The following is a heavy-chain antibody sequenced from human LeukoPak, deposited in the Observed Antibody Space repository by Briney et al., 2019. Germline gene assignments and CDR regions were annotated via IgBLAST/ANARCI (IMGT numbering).Heavy chain of an antibody. Sequence: SETLSLTCTVSGDSISSYYWSWLRQPAGKGLEWVGRIYTSGSTNYNPSLKSRVTMSVDTSKNQFSLKLSSVTAADTAVYYCARNARLQSYYYYYGMDVWGQGTTVTVSS. D-gene: IGHD4-11*01. CDR3: ARNARLQSYYYYYGMDV. J-gene: IGHJ6*02. CDR1: GDSISSYY. V-gene: IGHV4-4*07. CDR2: IYTSGST.